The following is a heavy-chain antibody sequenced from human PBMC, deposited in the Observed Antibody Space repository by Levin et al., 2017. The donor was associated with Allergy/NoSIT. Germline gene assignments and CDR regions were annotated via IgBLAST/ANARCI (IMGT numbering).Heavy chain of an antibody. CDR3: ARHLAVAGTPSDWFDP. Sequence: SETLSLTCTVSGGSISSSSYYWGWIRQPPGKGLEWIGSIYYSGSTYYNPSLKSRVTISVDTSKNQFSLKLSSVTAADTAVYYCARHLAVAGTPSDWFDPWGQGTLVTVSS. CDR1: GGSISSSSYY. D-gene: IGHD6-19*01. V-gene: IGHV4-39*01. CDR2: IYYSGST. J-gene: IGHJ5*02.